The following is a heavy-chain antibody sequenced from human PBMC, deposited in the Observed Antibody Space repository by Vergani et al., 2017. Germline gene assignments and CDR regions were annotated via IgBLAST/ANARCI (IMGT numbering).Heavy chain of an antibody. CDR1: EFTFSNYA. CDR3: AKGEGYYYYMDV. V-gene: IGHV3-23*01. CDR2: ISGSGVSA. J-gene: IGHJ6*03. Sequence: EVLLLESGGGLVQPGGSLRLTCAASEFTFSNYAMNWVRQAPGKGLEWVSGISGSGVSAYYTDSVKGRFTISRDNSKNMLFLQMNNLRTEDTAIYYCAKGEGYYYYMDVWGKGTTVTVSS.